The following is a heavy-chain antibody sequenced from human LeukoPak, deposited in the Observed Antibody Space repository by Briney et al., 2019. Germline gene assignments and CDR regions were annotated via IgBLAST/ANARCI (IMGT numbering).Heavy chain of an antibody. V-gene: IGHV1-69*02. J-gene: IGHJ4*02. D-gene: IGHD3-10*01. Sequence: SVKVSCKASGGTFSSYTISWVRQAPGQGHEWMGRIIPILGIANYAQKFQGRVTITADKSTSTAYMELSSLRSEDTAVYYCAILWFGEFPFDYWGQGTLVTVSS. CDR2: IIPILGIA. CDR1: GGTFSSYT. CDR3: AILWFGEFPFDY.